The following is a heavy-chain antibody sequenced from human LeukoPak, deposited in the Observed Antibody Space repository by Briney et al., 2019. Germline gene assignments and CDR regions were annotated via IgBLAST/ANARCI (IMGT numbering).Heavy chain of an antibody. D-gene: IGHD3-16*01. CDR3: ARGPIELWLNWFDS. CDR2: IDGSSNAI. Sequence: GGSLRLSCAASGFTFSRYSMNWVRQAPGKGLEWIAYIDGSSNAIYYADSVQGRFTVSRDNGKNSLYLHMKSLRGEDAAAYYCARGPIELWLNWFDSWGQGTLVTVSS. V-gene: IGHV3-48*01. J-gene: IGHJ5*01. CDR1: GFTFSRYS.